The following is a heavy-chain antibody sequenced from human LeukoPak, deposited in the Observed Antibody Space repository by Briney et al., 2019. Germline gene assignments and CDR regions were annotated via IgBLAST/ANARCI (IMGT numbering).Heavy chain of an antibody. J-gene: IGHJ4*02. CDR2: IYYSGST. D-gene: IGHD1-26*01. Sequence: SETLSLTCTVSGGSISSYFWSWIRQPPGKGLEWIGYIYYSGSTNYNPSLKSRVTISVDTSKNQFSLKLSSVTAADTAVYYCARTIMGANFDYWSQGTLVTVSS. V-gene: IGHV4-59*01. CDR1: GGSISSYF. CDR3: ARTIMGANFDY.